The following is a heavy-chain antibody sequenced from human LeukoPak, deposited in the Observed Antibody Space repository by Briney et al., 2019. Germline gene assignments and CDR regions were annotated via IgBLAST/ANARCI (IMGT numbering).Heavy chain of an antibody. Sequence: SVKVSCKASGGTFNSYAISWVRQASGQGLEWMGGIIPIFGTANYAQKFQGRVTITTDESTSTAYMELSSLRPEDTAVYYCARDNWNYLVNWFDPWGQGTLVTVSS. CDR2: IIPIFGTA. D-gene: IGHD1-7*01. J-gene: IGHJ5*02. V-gene: IGHV1-69*05. CDR1: GGTFNSYA. CDR3: ARDNWNYLVNWFDP.